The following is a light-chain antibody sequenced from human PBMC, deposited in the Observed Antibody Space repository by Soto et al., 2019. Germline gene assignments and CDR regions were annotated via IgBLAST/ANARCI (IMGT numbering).Light chain of an antibody. CDR3: QQLQRTPFT. V-gene: IGKV1-9*01. J-gene: IGKJ3*01. Sequence: QLTQSPSSLSASVGDRVTITCRASQDISRYLAWYQQRAGKAPKLLIYGASTLQSGVPSRFSGPGSGTEFTLTISSLQPEDFATYHCQQLQRTPFTFGPGTTVDV. CDR2: GAS. CDR1: QDISRY.